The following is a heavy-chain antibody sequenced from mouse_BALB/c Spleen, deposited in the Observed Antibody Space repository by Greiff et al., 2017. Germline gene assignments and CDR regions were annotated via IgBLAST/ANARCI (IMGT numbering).Heavy chain of an antibody. J-gene: IGHJ4*01. V-gene: IGHV1-14*01. CDR2: IDPYNGGT. CDR1: GYTFTSYV. CDR3: ARMENYYYGSSFAMDY. D-gene: IGHD1-1*01. Sequence: VQLQQSGPELVKPGASVKMSCKASGYTFTSYVMHWVKQKPGQGLEWIGYIDPYNGGTSYNQKFKGKATLTVDKSSSTAYMHLNSLTSEDSAVYYCARMENYYYGSSFAMDYWGQGTSVTVSS.